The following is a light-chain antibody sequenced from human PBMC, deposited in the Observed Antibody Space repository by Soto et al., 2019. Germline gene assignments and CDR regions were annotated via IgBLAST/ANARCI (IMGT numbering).Light chain of an antibody. V-gene: IGKV1-5*03. CDR3: QQYKSYSPAT. CDR1: QGVSTW. J-gene: IGKJ1*01. CDR2: KAS. Sequence: DIQMTQSPSSVSASVGDRVTITCRASQGVSTWLAWYQQKPGKAPKLLIYKASSLESGVPSRFSGSGSGTEFTLTISSLQPDDFASYYCQQYKSYSPATFGQGTKVDIK.